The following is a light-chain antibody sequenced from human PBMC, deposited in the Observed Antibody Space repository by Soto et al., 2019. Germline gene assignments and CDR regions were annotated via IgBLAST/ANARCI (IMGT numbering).Light chain of an antibody. CDR1: QSIASH. CDR2: DAS. Sequence: EIVMTQSPVTLSVSPGERATLSCRASQSIASHLAWYQQKPGQAPRLLIYDASTRATDIPARFSGSGYGTEFTLTISSLQSEDFAIYYCQQYQYLWAFGQGTKVEV. V-gene: IGKV3-15*01. J-gene: IGKJ1*01. CDR3: QQYQYLWA.